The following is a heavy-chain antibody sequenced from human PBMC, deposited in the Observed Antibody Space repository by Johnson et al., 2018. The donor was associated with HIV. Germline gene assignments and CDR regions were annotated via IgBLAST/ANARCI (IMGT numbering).Heavy chain of an antibody. CDR2: ISGTGGTT. CDR1: GFTFSSYA. D-gene: IGHD3-3*01. Sequence: VPLVESGGGVVQPGRSLRLSCAASGFTFSSYAMHWVRQAPGKGLEWVSAISGTGGTTYYADSVRGRFSISRDNSKNTLYLQMNSLRAEDTAVYYCAKGDYNFWSGDAFDIWGQGTMVTVSS. CDR3: AKGDYNFWSGDAFDI. J-gene: IGHJ3*02. V-gene: IGHV3-23*04.